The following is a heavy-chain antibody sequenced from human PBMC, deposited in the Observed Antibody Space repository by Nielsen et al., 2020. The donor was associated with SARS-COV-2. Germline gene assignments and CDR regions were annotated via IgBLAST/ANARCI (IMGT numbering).Heavy chain of an antibody. Sequence: SVKVSCKASGGTFSSYAISWVRQAPGQGLEWMGGIIPIFGTANYAQKFQGRVTITADKSTSTAYMELSSLRFEDTAVYYCARGCSGGSCQDWGQGTLVTVSS. D-gene: IGHD2-15*01. J-gene: IGHJ4*02. V-gene: IGHV1-69*06. CDR1: GGTFSSYA. CDR3: ARGCSGGSCQD. CDR2: IIPIFGTA.